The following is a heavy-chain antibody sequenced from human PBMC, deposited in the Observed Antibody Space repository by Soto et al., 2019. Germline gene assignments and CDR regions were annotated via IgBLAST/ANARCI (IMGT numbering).Heavy chain of an antibody. V-gene: IGHV4-59*08. J-gene: IGHJ4*02. CDR3: ARPDTSGYAFDY. Sequence: QVQLQESGPGLVKPSETLSLTCTVSGGSISSFDWNWIRQSPGKGLEWIGYISYSGSTNYNPSLKSRVTISVDTSKNQFSLKLSSVTAADTAVYYCARPDTSGYAFDYWGQGTLVTVSS. CDR2: ISYSGST. CDR1: GGSISSFD. D-gene: IGHD3-22*01.